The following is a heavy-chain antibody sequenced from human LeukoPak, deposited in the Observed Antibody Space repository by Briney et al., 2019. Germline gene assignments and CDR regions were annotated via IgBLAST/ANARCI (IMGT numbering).Heavy chain of an antibody. D-gene: IGHD4-23*01. CDR1: GFTFSSYG. J-gene: IGHJ3*02. CDR3: ASDDYGGFDI. CDR2: ISYDGSNK. V-gene: IGHV3-30*03. Sequence: GGSLRLSCAASGFTFSSYGMHWVRQAPGKGLEWVAVISYDGSNKYYADSVKGRFTISRNNSKNTLYLQMNSLRAEDTAVYYCASDDYGGFDIWGQGTMVTVSS.